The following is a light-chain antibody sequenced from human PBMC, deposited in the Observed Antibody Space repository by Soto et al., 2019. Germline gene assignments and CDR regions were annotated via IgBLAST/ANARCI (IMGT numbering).Light chain of an antibody. V-gene: IGKV1-8*01. CDR2: AAS. J-gene: IGKJ1*01. Sequence: AVLLTQSPSSFSASTGDRAPITCRASQDIHNYLAWYQQVPGKAPKLLLYAASILQTGVPSRFSGSGSGTDFTLTIAGLQSEDFATYFFQHYYNYPWTFGQGTTVE. CDR1: QDIHNY. CDR3: QHYYNYPWT.